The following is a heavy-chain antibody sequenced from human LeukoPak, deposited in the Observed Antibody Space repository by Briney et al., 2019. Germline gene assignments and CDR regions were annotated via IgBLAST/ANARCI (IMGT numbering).Heavy chain of an antibody. CDR3: ASSTGYCSGGSCYPCWYFDL. D-gene: IGHD2-15*01. J-gene: IGHJ2*01. CDR2: IYYSGST. V-gene: IGHV4-59*08. CDR1: GGSISSYY. Sequence: SETLSLTCTVSGGSISSYYWSWIRQPPGKGLEWIGYIYYSGSTNYNPSLKSRVTISVDTSKNQFSLKLSSVTAADTAVYYCASSTGYCSGGSCYPCWYFDLWGRGTLVTVSS.